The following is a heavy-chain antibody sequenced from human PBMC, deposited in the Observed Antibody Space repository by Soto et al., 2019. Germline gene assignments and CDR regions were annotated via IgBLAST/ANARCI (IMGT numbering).Heavy chain of an antibody. J-gene: IGHJ4*02. Sequence: GVSLRLSCAAAGFSFTTYGLHWVRQAPGKGLEWVAVIWYEGSNTYYADSVKGRFTISRDNSKNTLYLQMNSVRVEDTAMYYCVIDHCGSDWYTNPYFGYWGQGTLVTVSS. CDR1: GFSFTTYG. CDR2: IWYEGSNT. CDR3: VIDHCGSDWYTNPYFGY. D-gene: IGHD2-21*02. V-gene: IGHV3-33*01.